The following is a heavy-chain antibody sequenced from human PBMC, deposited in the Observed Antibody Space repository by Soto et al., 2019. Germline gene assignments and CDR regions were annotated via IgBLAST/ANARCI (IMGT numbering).Heavy chain of an antibody. V-gene: IGHV4-61*08. CDR3: ARHHDS. CDR1: GCSICSGGYY. J-gene: IGHJ4*02. CDR2: IYYSGST. Sequence: SETLSLTCTVSGCSICSGGYYWSWIRQPPGKGLEWIGYIYYSGSTNYNPSLKSRVTISVDTSKNQFSLKLSSVTAADTAVYYCARHHDSWGQGTLVTVSS.